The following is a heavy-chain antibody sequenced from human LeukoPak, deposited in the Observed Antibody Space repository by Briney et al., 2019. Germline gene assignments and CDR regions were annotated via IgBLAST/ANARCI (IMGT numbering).Heavy chain of an antibody. CDR2: ISYDGSNK. CDR1: GFTFSSYA. D-gene: IGHD3-22*01. Sequence: GRSLRLSCAASGFTFSSYAMHWVRQAPGKGLEWVAVISYDGSNKHYADSVKGRFTISRDNSRSTLYLQMESLRVEDTAFYYCARDPSQYYDSRGYRNFDSWGQGTLVTVSS. V-gene: IGHV3-30-3*01. CDR3: ARDPSQYYDSRGYRNFDS. J-gene: IGHJ4*02.